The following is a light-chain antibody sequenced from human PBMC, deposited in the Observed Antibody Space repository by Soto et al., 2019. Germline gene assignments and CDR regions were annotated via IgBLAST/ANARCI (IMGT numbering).Light chain of an antibody. CDR1: QSISKW. V-gene: IGKV1-5*01. J-gene: IGKJ1*01. CDR3: HSGT. CDR2: DAS. Sequence: EIQMTQSPSTLSASVGDRVTITCRASQSISKWLAWYQQKPGKAPKLLIFDASTLESGVPSRFSGSGSGTEFTLTINSLQPDDFATYYCHSGTFGQGTKVDIK.